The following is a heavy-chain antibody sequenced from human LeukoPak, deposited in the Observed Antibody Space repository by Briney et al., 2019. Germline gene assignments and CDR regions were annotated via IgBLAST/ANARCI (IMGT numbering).Heavy chain of an antibody. CDR1: GGSFSGYY. D-gene: IGHD6-19*01. J-gene: IGHJ4*02. CDR2: INHSGST. CDR3: ARGSYSSGYYYFDY. Sequence: SETLSLTCAVYGGSFSGYYWSWIRQPPEEGLEWIGEINHSGSTNYNPSLKSRVTISVDTSKNQFSLKLSSVTAADTAVYYCARGSYSSGYYYFDYWGQGTLVTVSS. V-gene: IGHV4-34*01.